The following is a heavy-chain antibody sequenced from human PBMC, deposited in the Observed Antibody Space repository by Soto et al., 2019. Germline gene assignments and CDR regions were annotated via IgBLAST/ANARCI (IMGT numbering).Heavy chain of an antibody. CDR2: IKEDGTEK. D-gene: IGHD3-9*01. CDR3: ARHGKLRYSDWLSQSIDF. V-gene: IGHV3-7*01. J-gene: IGHJ4*02. CDR1: GFTMSSFW. Sequence: EVQLVEAGGGLVQPGGSLRLSCAISGFTMSSFWMSWVRQAPGKGLEWVANIKEDGTEKNYVDSVKGRFTISRDDARNSLYLQMNSLRVEDTAVYYCARHGKLRYSDWLSQSIDFWGQGTPVTVS.